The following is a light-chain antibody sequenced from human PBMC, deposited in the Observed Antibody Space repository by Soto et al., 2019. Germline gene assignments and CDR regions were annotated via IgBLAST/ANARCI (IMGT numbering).Light chain of an antibody. V-gene: IGLV2-14*01. J-gene: IGLJ1*01. CDR1: SSDIGGYDY. CDR2: EVR. Sequence: QSALTQPASVSGSRGQSIAISCTGTSSDIGGYDYVSWYQQRPGKAPKLMIYEVRYRPSGVSNRFSGSKSGNTASLTISGLQAEDEADYYCCSYTRTSNHYFFGSGTKLTVL. CDR3: CSYTRTSNHYF.